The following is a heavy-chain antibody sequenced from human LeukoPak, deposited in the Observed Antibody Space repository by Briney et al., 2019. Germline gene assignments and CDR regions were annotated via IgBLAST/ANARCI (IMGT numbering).Heavy chain of an antibody. CDR1: GFSFSDHY. D-gene: IGHD5-12*01. CDR3: ANLSGPKGY. CDR2: IRGSGTVT. V-gene: IGHV3-11*03. J-gene: IGHJ4*02. Sequence: PGGSLRLSCAASGFSFSDHYMTWIRQAPGKGLELVAYIRGSGTVTNYRDSVKGRFTISRDNSKNTLYLQMNSLRAEDTAVYYCANLSGPKGYWGQGTLVTVSS.